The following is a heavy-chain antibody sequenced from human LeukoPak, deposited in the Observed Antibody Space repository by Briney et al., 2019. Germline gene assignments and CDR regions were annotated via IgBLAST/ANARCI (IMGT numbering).Heavy chain of an antibody. D-gene: IGHD3-3*01. CDR3: AKGGYDLWSGYSPNFDY. CDR2: ISSSTDST. Sequence: GGCLRLSCAASGFTFSTYAMSWVRQAPGKGLEWVSVISSSTDSTYYADSVKGRFTISRDNSKNTLYLQMNSLRAEETAVYYCAKGGYDLWSGYSPNFDYRGQGTLVTVCS. J-gene: IGHJ4*02. V-gene: IGHV3-23*01. CDR1: GFTFSTYA.